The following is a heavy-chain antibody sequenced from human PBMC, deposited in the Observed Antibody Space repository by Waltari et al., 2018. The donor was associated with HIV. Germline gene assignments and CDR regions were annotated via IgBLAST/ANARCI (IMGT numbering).Heavy chain of an antibody. J-gene: IGHJ4*02. D-gene: IGHD6-13*01. V-gene: IGHV4-59*01. CDR2: IYYSGST. CDR3: ARGRLEATGRSFDY. CDR1: GGSISGFS. Sequence: QVQLQESGPGLVKPSETLSLTCIVSGGSISGFSWSWIRQPPGKGLEWIGYIYYSGSTNYIPALKSRVTISVDTSKNQFSLKLNSVTAADTAVYYCARGRLEATGRSFDYWGQGTLVTVSS.